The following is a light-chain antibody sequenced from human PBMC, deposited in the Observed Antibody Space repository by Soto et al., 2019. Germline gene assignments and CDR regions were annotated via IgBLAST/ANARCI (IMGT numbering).Light chain of an antibody. CDR3: QRTYNAPPA. CDR2: EVS. J-gene: IGKJ4*01. Sequence: EIVLTQSPATLSLSPGERATLSCRASQTVSSSLAWYQQKPGQAPRLLIYEVSNRATGIPARFSGSGSGADFTLTIGSLQPEDVPTYCGQRTYNAPPAFGGGTKVEIK. V-gene: IGKV3-11*01. CDR1: QTVSSS.